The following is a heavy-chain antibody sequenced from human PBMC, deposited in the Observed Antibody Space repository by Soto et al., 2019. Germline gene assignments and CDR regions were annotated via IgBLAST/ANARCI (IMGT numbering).Heavy chain of an antibody. V-gene: IGHV1-69*04. CDR1: GYSFTSHY. CDR2: IIPILGIA. J-gene: IGHJ4*02. Sequence: SVKVSCKAIGYSFTSHYMHWVRQAPGQGLEWMGRIIPILGIANYAQKFQGRVTITADKSTSTAYMELSSLRSEDTAVYYCARGILTGYSPPGYWGQGTLVTVSS. CDR3: ARGILTGYSPPGY. D-gene: IGHD3-9*01.